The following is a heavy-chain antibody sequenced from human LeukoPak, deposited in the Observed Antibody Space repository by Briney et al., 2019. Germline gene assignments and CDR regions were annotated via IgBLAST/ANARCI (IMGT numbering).Heavy chain of an antibody. CDR3: ARDGTAAGLYFDL. Sequence: PGGSLRLSCEVSGFTFTDYWMNWVRQAPGKGPEWVASIRQEGSEKTDVDSVKGRFTIYRDNTKNSLSLQLNGLRAEDTAVYYCARDGTAAGLYFDLWGQGTLVTVSS. CDR2: IRQEGSEK. D-gene: IGHD6-13*01. CDR1: GFTFTDYW. V-gene: IGHV3-7*04. J-gene: IGHJ4*01.